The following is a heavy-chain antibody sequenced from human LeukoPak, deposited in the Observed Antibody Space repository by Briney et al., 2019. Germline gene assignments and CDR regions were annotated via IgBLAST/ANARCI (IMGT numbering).Heavy chain of an antibody. CDR1: GGSISIGTYY. D-gene: IGHD3-9*01. J-gene: IGHJ4*02. CDR2: IYYNGST. CDR3: ARASTIFRTFDY. Sequence: SETLSLTCTISGGSISIGTYYWSWIRQHPGKGLEWIGYIYYNGSTYYNPSLKSRVTISVDTSEDQFSLNLSSVTAADTAVYYCARASTIFRTFDYWGQGILVTVCS. V-gene: IGHV4-31*03.